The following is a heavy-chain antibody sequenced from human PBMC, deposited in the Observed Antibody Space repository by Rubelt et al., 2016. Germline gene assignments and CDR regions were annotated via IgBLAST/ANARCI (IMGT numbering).Heavy chain of an antibody. V-gene: IGHV1-46*01. CDR3: ARSPRYDFEDNWFDP. D-gene: IGHD3-3*01. Sequence: QVQLVQSGAEVKKPGASVKVSCKASGYTFTSYYMPWVRQAPGQGLEWMGIINPSGGSTSYAQKCQGRVTMTRDTSTSTVYMELSSLRSEDTAVYYCARSPRYDFEDNWFDPWGQGTLVTVSS. CDR1: GYTFTSYY. J-gene: IGHJ5*02. CDR2: INPSGGST.